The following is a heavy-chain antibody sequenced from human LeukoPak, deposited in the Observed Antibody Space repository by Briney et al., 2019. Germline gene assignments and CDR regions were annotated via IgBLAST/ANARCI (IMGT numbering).Heavy chain of an antibody. V-gene: IGHV3-21*01. J-gene: IGHJ3*02. D-gene: IGHD3-10*01. CDR3: ARGGSGRTQDDTYDI. CDR1: GFSFSSYS. CDR2: ISSGSSYI. Sequence: GGSLRLSCAASGFSFSSYSMNWVRQAPGKGLEWVSIISSGSSYIFYTDSVKGRFTISRDNAKNSLYLQMDSLRAEDTAVYSCARGGSGRTQDDTYDIWGQGTKVTVSS.